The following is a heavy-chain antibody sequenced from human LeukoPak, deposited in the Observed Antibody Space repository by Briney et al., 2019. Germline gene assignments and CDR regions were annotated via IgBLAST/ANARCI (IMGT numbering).Heavy chain of an antibody. J-gene: IGHJ4*02. CDR3: ARSFQQPYYFDY. Sequence: PGGSLRLSCAASGFTFSTYAMHWVRQAPGKGLEYVSAISSNGDSTYYANSVKGRFTMSRGNSKNTLYLQMGSLRAEDMAVYYCARSFQQPYYFDYWGQGTLVTVSS. D-gene: IGHD6-13*01. V-gene: IGHV3-64*01. CDR1: GFTFSTYA. CDR2: ISSNGDST.